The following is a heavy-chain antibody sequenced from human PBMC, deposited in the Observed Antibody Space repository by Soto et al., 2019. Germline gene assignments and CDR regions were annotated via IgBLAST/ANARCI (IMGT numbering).Heavy chain of an antibody. CDR1: GFTFSSYD. V-gene: IGHV3-13*01. J-gene: IGHJ4*02. D-gene: IGHD3-10*01. CDR2: IGTAGDT. Sequence: EVQLVESGGGLVQPGGSLRLSCAASGFTFSSYDMHWVRQATGKSLEWVSAIGTAGDTYYSNSVKGRFTISRENAKTSLFLQLNSLRAEDTAVYYCAGASYYGSGSQAFFDYRGQGTLVTVSS. CDR3: AGASYYGSGSQAFFDY.